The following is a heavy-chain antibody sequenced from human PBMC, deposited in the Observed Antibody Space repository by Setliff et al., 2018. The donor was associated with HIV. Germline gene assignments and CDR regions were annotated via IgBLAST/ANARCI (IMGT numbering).Heavy chain of an antibody. V-gene: IGHV3-73*01. J-gene: IGHJ5*02. CDR2: IRSKDNNYAT. CDR1: GFTFSGSA. D-gene: IGHD4-4*01. CDR3: TSRSPTVDARES. Sequence: PGGSLRLSCAASGFTFSGSAIHWVRQASGKGLEWVGRIRSKDNNYATEYAASVKGRFSISRDDSKNTAYLQMNGLKTEDTAVYYCTSRSPTVDARESWGXGTLVTVSS.